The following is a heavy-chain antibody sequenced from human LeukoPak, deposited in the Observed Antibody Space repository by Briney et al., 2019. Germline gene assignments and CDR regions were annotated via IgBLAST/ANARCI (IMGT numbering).Heavy chain of an antibody. V-gene: IGHV3-23*01. J-gene: IGHJ4*02. Sequence: GGSLRLSCAASGFTFSSYAMSWVRQVPGKGLEWVSAISGSGGSTYYADSVKGRFTISRDNAKNSLYLQMNSLRAEDTAVYYCAREPRGVRGVSIDYWGQGTLVTVSS. CDR2: ISGSGGST. D-gene: IGHD3-10*01. CDR1: GFTFSSYA. CDR3: AREPRGVRGVSIDY.